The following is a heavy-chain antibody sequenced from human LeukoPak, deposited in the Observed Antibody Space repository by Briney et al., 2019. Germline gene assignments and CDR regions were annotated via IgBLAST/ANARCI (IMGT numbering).Heavy chain of an antibody. CDR2: INPNSGGT. CDR1: GYTFTGYY. V-gene: IGHV1-2*02. Sequence: ASVKVSCKASGYTFTGYYMHWVRQAPGQGLEWMGWINPNSGGTKYAQKFQGRVTMTRDTSISTAYMELSRLRSDDTAVYYCAFFEYSSSSSHYWGQGTLVTVSS. J-gene: IGHJ4*02. CDR3: AFFEYSSSSSHY. D-gene: IGHD6-6*01.